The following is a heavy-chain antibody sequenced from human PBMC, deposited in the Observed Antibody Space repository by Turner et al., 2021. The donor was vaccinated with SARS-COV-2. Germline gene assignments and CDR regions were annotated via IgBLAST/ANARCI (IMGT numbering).Heavy chain of an antibody. CDR1: GDSVSSNSAA. CDR2: TYYRSKWYN. V-gene: IGHV6-1*01. CDR3: ARTLAAAGYDGYFYYYAMDV. D-gene: IGHD6-13*01. J-gene: IGHJ6*02. Sequence: QVQLQQSGPGLVKPSQTLSLTCAISGDSVSSNSAAWNWIRQSPSRGLEWLGRTYYRSKWYNDYAVSVKSRITINPDTSKNQFSLQLNSVTPEDTAVYYCARTLAAAGYDGYFYYYAMDVWGQGTTVTVSS.